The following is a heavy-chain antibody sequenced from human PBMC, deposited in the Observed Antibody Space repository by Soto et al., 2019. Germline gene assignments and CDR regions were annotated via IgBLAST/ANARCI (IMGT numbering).Heavy chain of an antibody. CDR3: SRSPPDFWSGSEFDP. D-gene: IGHD3-3*01. CDR2: IWYDGSNK. Sequence: PGGSLRLSCAASGFTFSSYGMHWVRQAPGKGQEWVAVIWYDGSNKYYADSVKGRFTISRDNSKNTLYLQMNRLRAEDTALFFFSRSPPDFWSGSEFDPWGQGTLVTVSS. CDR1: GFTFSSYG. V-gene: IGHV3-33*01. J-gene: IGHJ5*02.